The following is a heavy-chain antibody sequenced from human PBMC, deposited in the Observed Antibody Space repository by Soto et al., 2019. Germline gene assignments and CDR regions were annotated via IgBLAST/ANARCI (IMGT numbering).Heavy chain of an antibody. V-gene: IGHV1-8*02. CDR2: MNPNTGNS. D-gene: IGHD1-1*01. CDR1: GGTFSSYA. Sequence: ASVKVSCKASGGTFSSYAISWVRQAPGQGLEWMGRMNPNTGNSGYAQKFQGRVTVTSDTSINTVHMELSSLRSEDTAVYYCARRAETNGWNGFGADKYYFDFWGQGTLVTVSS. CDR3: ARRAETNGWNGFGADKYYFDF. J-gene: IGHJ4*02.